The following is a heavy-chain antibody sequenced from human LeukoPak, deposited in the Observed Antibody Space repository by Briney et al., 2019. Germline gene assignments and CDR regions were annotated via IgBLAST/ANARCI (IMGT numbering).Heavy chain of an antibody. D-gene: IGHD5-24*01. V-gene: IGHV1-69*04. CDR2: IIPILGIA. J-gene: IGHJ4*02. CDR1: GGTFSSYA. Sequence: SVKVSCKASGGTFSSYAISWVRQAPGQGLEWMGRIIPILGIANYAQKFQGRVTITADKSTSTAYMELSSLRSEDTAVYYCASGDGYNPFNFDYWGQGTLVTVSS. CDR3: ASGDGYNPFNFDY.